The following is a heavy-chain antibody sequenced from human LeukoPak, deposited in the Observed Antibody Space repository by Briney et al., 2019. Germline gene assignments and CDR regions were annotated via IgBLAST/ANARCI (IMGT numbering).Heavy chain of an antibody. CDR2: ISYDGSNK. CDR3: AKVPTVTTGGDY. V-gene: IGHV3-30*18. CDR1: GFTFSSYG. J-gene: IGHJ4*02. D-gene: IGHD4-17*01. Sequence: PGGSLRLSCAASGFTFSSYGMHWVRQAPGKGLEWVAVISYDGSNKYYADSVKGRFTISRDNSKNTLYLQVNSLRAEDTAVYYCAKVPTVTTGGDYWGQGALVTVSS.